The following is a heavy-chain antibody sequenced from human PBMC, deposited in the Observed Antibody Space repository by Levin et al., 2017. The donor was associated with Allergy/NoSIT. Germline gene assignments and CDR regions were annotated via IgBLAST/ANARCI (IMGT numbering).Heavy chain of an antibody. J-gene: IGHJ5*02. CDR1: GFTFSSYW. D-gene: IGHD2-2*01. Sequence: PGGSLRLSCAASGFTFSSYWMSWVRQAPGKGLEWVANIKQDGSEKYYVDSVKGRFTISRDNAKNSLYLQMNSLRAEDTAVYYCAREVYCSSTSCYYPWGQGTLVTVSS. V-gene: IGHV3-7*01. CDR2: IKQDGSEK. CDR3: AREVYCSSTSCYYP.